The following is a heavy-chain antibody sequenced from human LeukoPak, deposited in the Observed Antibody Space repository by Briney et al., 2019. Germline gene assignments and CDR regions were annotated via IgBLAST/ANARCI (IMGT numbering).Heavy chain of an antibody. CDR3: ARDGPPYYDSSGYYPAADY. CDR1: GYTFTSYG. V-gene: IGHV1-18*01. J-gene: IGHJ4*02. D-gene: IGHD3-22*01. Sequence: GASVKVSCKASGYTFTSYGISWVRQAPGRGLEWMGWISAYNGNTNYAQMLQGRVTMTTDTSTSTAYMELRSLRSDDTAVYYCARDGPPYYDSSGYYPAADYWGQGTLVTVSS. CDR2: ISAYNGNT.